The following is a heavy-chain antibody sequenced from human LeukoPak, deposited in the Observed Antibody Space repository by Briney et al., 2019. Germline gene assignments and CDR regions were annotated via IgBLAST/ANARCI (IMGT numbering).Heavy chain of an antibody. CDR3: ARVKARLDAFDI. CDR1: GFTFSSYA. V-gene: IGHV3-21*01. CDR2: ISSSSSYI. D-gene: IGHD6-6*01. J-gene: IGHJ3*02. Sequence: GGSLRLSCAASGFTFSSYAMSWVRQAPGKGLEWVSSISSSSSYIYYADSVKGRFTISRDNAKNSLYLQMNSLRAEDTAVYYCARVKARLDAFDIWGQGTMITVSS.